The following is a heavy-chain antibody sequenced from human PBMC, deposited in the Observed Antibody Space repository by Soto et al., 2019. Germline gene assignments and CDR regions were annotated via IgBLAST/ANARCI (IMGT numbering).Heavy chain of an antibody. CDR2: IIHIFGTA. CDR1: GGTFSSYA. Sequence: ASVKVSCKPSGGTFSSYAISLVRQAPGQGLEWMGGIIHIFGTANYAQKFQGRVTITADESTSTAYMELSSLRSEDTAVYYCARDRFGVVTNWFDPWGQGTLVTVSS. J-gene: IGHJ5*02. CDR3: ARDRFGVVTNWFDP. V-gene: IGHV1-69*13. D-gene: IGHD3-3*01.